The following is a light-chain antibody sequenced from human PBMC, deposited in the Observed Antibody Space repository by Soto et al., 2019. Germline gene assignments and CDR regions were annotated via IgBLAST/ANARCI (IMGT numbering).Light chain of an antibody. CDR1: QSVSSS. V-gene: IGKV3-15*01. CDR3: QQYGSSPIT. J-gene: IGKJ1*01. CDR2: GAS. Sequence: EILMTQYPDTLSVSPGQRVTLSCRASQSVSSSLAWYQQKPGQPPRPLIKGASTRATGIPATFSGSGSGTEFTLTISSLQSEDFAVYYCQQYGSSPITFGQGTKVDIK.